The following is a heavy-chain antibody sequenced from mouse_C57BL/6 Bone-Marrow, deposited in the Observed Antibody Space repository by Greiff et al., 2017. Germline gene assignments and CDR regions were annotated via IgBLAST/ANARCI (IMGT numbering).Heavy chain of an antibody. V-gene: IGHV1-19*01. CDR3: ARERTGGGAMDY. CDR2: INPYNGGT. Sequence: EVQLQQSGPVLVKPGASVKMSCKASGYTFTDYYMNWVKQSHGKSLEWIGVINPYNGGTSYNQKFKGKATLTVDKSSSTAYMELNSLTSEDSAVYYCARERTGGGAMDYWGQGTSVTVSS. CDR1: GYTFTDYY. J-gene: IGHJ4*01. D-gene: IGHD4-1*01.